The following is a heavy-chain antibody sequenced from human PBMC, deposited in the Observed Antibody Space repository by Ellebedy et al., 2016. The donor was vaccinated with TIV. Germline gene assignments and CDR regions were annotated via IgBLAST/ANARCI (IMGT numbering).Heavy chain of an antibody. CDR3: AGYGDYDLNS. V-gene: IGHV3-7*01. CDR1: GFTFSGYW. CDR2: INRDGSDN. Sequence: GGSLRLXCAASGFTFSGYWMSWVRQAPGKGLEWVAKINRDGSDNYFVESLRGRFTISRDNSKNSLYLQMNSLRSEDTDVYYCAGYGDYDLNSWGQGTLVTVSS. J-gene: IGHJ4*02. D-gene: IGHD4-17*01.